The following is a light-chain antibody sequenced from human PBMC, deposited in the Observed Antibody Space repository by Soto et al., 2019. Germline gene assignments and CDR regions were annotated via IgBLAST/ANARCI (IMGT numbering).Light chain of an antibody. J-gene: IGKJ1*01. V-gene: IGKV1-5*03. CDR1: QSVNIW. CDR2: EAS. Sequence: DIQMTQFPSALSASVGDRVTITCRASQSVNIWLAWYQQKPGKAPKLLISEASTVETGVPARFSGSGSGTQFTLTISSLQPDDLATYYRQQYNNFWTFGQGTKVQIK. CDR3: QQYNNFWT.